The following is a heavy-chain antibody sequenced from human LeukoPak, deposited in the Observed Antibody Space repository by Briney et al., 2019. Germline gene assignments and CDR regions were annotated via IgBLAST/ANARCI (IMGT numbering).Heavy chain of an antibody. CDR1: GFTFSSYA. Sequence: PGGSLRLSCATSGFTFSSYAMSWVRQAPREELEWVSGIGASGGSTYYADSVKGRFTISRDNSKNTLYLQMNSLRAEDTAVYYCAKEGYRYGYAIDYWGQGTLVTVCS. J-gene: IGHJ4*02. CDR2: IGASGGST. D-gene: IGHD5-18*01. CDR3: AKEGYRYGYAIDY. V-gene: IGHV3-23*01.